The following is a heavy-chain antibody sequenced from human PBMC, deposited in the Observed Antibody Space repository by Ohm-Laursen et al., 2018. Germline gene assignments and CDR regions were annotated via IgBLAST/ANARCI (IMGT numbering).Heavy chain of an antibody. V-gene: IGHV3-30*18. Sequence: SLRLSCAASGFTFSSYWMHWVRQAPGKGLEWVAVISYDGSNKYYADSVKGRFTISRDNSKNTLYLQMNSLRAEDTAVYYCAKEGPSMVRGVIQYWGQGTLVTVSS. CDR1: GFTFSSYW. D-gene: IGHD3-10*01. J-gene: IGHJ4*02. CDR3: AKEGPSMVRGVIQY. CDR2: ISYDGSNK.